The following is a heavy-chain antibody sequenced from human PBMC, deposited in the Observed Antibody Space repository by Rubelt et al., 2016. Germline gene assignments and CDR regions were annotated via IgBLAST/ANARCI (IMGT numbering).Heavy chain of an antibody. CDR1: GGSISSGGYY. D-gene: IGHD3-10*01. J-gene: IGHJ4*02. CDR2: IYYSGST. V-gene: IGHV4-31*03. Sequence: QVQLQESGPGLVKPSETLSLTCTVSGGSISSGGYYWSWIRQHPGKGLEWIGYIYYSGSTYYNPSLKSRVTISVDTSKNHFSLKLSSVTAADTAVYYCARGLWFGELPHYWGQGTLVTVSS. CDR3: ARGLWFGELPHY.